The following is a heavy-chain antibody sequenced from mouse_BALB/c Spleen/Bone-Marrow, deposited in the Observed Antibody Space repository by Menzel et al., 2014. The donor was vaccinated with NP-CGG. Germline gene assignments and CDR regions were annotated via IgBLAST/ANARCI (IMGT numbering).Heavy chain of an antibody. V-gene: IGHV2-3*01. Sequence: QVQLKQPGPGLVAPSQSLSITCTVSEFSLTSYGVSWVRQPPGKGLEWLGVIWGDGSTNYHSALISRLSISKDNSKSQVFLKLNSLQIDDTATYYCAQFITTVGALDVWGAGTTVTVSP. D-gene: IGHD1-1*01. J-gene: IGHJ1*01. CDR1: EFSLTSYG. CDR3: AQFITTVGALDV. CDR2: IWGDGST.